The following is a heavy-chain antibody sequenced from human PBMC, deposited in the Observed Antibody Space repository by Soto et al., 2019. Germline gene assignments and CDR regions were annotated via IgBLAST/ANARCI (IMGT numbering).Heavy chain of an antibody. V-gene: IGHV1-18*04. D-gene: IGHD3-22*01. CDR2: ISAYDGNT. CDR3: ARGVYYDSSGCRNYYYCGMTV. CDR1: GYTFTSYG. Sequence: QAQLVQSGAEVKKPGASVKVSCKASGYTFTSYGINWVRQAPGQGLEWLGWISAYDGNTKYAQSVQGRVSMTTDTSTKTAYMARRSIRSDDTAMYSWARGVYYDSSGCRNYYYCGMTVWGQGTTVSVSS. J-gene: IGHJ6*02.